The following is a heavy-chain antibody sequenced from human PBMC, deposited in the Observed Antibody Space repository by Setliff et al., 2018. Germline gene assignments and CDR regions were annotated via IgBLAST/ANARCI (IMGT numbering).Heavy chain of an antibody. CDR2: IFPGNSDT. CDR1: GYSFTSYW. J-gene: IGHJ5*02. V-gene: IGHV5-51*01. Sequence: PGESLKISCKGSGYSFTSYWIGWVRQMPGKGLEWMGIIFPGNSDTRYSPSFQGQVTISADKSISTAYLQWSSLKASDTAMYHCARQYYNFWSGYSPKKGWFDPWGQGTLVTVSS. CDR3: ARQYYNFWSGYSPKKGWFDP. D-gene: IGHD3-3*01.